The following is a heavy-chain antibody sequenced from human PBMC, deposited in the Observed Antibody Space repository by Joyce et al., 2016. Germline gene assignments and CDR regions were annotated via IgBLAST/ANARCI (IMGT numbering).Heavy chain of an antibody. V-gene: IGHV3-48*03. Sequence: EVQLVEAGGGLVQPGGSLRLSCAASGIIFSNKEMDWGRQVPGKGLDWVSSINSDDSRIPYADSVRGRFTISRDNARNSLYLEMNSLRVEDTAIYYCTTPSCANWGQGSLVTVSS. CDR2: INSDDSRI. CDR1: GIIFSNKE. CDR3: TTPSCAN. D-gene: IGHD2-2*01. J-gene: IGHJ4*02.